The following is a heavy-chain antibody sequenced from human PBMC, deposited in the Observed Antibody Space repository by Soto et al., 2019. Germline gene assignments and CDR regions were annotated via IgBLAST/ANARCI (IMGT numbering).Heavy chain of an antibody. CDR3: AAYDYGDYDSSPFDY. D-gene: IGHD4-17*01. CDR1: GYTLTELS. V-gene: IGHV1-24*01. Sequence: ASVKVSCKVSGYTLTELSMHWVRQAPGKGLEWMGGFDPEDGETIYAQKFQGRVTMTEDTSTDTAYMELSSLRSEDTAVYYCAAYDYGDYDSSPFDYWGQGTLVTVSS. J-gene: IGHJ4*02. CDR2: FDPEDGET.